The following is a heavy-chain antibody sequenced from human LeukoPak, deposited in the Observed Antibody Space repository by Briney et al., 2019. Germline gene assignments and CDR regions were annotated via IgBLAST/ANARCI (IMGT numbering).Heavy chain of an antibody. CDR3: ARGTLYSSSRVIDY. D-gene: IGHD6-6*01. CDR2: IKQDGSEK. V-gene: IGHV3-7*01. J-gene: IGHJ4*02. CDR1: GFTFSTYR. Sequence: GGSLRLSCAASGFTFSTYRMSWVRQAPGKGLEWVANIKQDGSEKHYVDSVKGRFTISRDNAKNSLYLQMSSLRAEDTAVYYCARGTLYSSSRVIDYWGQGTLVTVSS.